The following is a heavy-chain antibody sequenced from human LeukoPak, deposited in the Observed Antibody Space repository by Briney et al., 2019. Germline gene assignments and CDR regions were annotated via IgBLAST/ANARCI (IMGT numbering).Heavy chain of an antibody. V-gene: IGHV3-23*01. CDR3: AKDLPYYYDSSGLIWSIDRHYYFDY. CDR1: GFTFSSYA. J-gene: IGHJ4*02. D-gene: IGHD3-22*01. CDR2: ISGSGGST. Sequence: GGSLRLSCAASGFTFSSYAMSWVRQAPGKGLEWVSAISGSGGSTYYADSVKGRFTISRDNSKNTLYLQMNSLRAEDTAVYYCAKDLPYYYDSSGLIWSIDRHYYFDYWGQGTLVTVSS.